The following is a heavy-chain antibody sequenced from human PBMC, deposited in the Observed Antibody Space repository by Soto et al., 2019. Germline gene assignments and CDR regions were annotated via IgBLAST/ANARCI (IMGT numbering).Heavy chain of an antibody. CDR3: ARDRGRLNWFDP. J-gene: IGHJ5*02. Sequence: QVQLQESGPGLVKPSETLSLTCTVSGGSISSYYWSWIRQPPGKGLEWIGYIYYSGSTNYNPSLKSRVTISVDTSNNQFSLKLSSVTAADTAVYYCARDRGRLNWFDPCGQGTLVTVSS. CDR2: IYYSGST. CDR1: GGSISSYY. V-gene: IGHV4-59*01. D-gene: IGHD1-1*01.